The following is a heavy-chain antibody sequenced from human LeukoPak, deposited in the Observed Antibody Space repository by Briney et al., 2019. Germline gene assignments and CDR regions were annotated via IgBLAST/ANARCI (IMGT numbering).Heavy chain of an antibody. D-gene: IGHD3-16*01. J-gene: IGHJ4*02. CDR1: KFFFHGYW. V-gene: IGHV3-7*01. CDR2: IKQDGSEG. Sequence: PGGSLRLSCAASKFFFHGYWMSWVRQAPGKGLEWVANIKQDGSEGYYMDSVKGRFTIFRDNAKNLLFLQMNSLRPDDTAVYYCARLNFWSNSYAAPFDSWGQGSLVTVSS. CDR3: ARLNFWSNSYAAPFDS.